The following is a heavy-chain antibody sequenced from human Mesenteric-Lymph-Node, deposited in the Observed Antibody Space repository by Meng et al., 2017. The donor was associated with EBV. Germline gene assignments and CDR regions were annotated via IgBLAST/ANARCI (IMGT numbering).Heavy chain of an antibody. CDR1: GDSVSSRSYY. CDR2: IDYSGST. V-gene: IGHV4-61*01. Sequence: QVQLQEAGPVKLKPSGPLSLPCSGAGDSVSSRSYYWVWIRQPPGKGLEWIGYIDYSGSTTYKPSLKSRVTMSLDTSKNQFSLRLSSVTAADTAVYYCAREAVGATVDHWGQGTLVTVSS. J-gene: IGHJ4*02. D-gene: IGHD1-26*01. CDR3: AREAVGATVDH.